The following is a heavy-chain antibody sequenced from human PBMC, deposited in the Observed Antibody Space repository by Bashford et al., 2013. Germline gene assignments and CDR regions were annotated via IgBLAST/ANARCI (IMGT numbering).Heavy chain of an antibody. D-gene: IGHD6-6*01. Sequence: VRQAPGKGLEWVANINQDGSEKLYVDSVKGRFTISRDNAKSSLHLQMNSLRAEDTAVYYCARDKSRPSDYYFDGMDVWGQGTTVTVSS. CDR2: INQDGSEK. V-gene: IGHV3-7*01. J-gene: IGHJ6*02. CDR3: ARDKSRPSDYYFDGMDV.